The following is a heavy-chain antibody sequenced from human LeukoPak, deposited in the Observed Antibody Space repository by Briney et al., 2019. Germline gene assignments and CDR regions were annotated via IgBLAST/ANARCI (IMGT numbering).Heavy chain of an antibody. CDR3: ARGSYCSGGSCSSRPVDY. CDR2: IYYSGST. V-gene: IGHV4-59*12. J-gene: IGHJ4*02. D-gene: IGHD2-15*01. Sequence: KPSETLSLTCTVSGGSISSYYWSWIRQPPGKGLEWLGYIYYSGSTNYNPSLKSRVTISVDPSKNQFSLKLSSVTAADTAVYYCARGSYCSGGSCSSRPVDYWGQGTLVTVSS. CDR1: GGSISSYY.